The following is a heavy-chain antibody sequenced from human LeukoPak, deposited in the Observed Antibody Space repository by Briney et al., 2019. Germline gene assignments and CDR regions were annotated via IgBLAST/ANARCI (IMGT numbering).Heavy chain of an antibody. Sequence: SETLSLTCTVSGGSISSSSYYWGCIRQPPGKGLEWIGSIYYSGSTYYNPSLKSRVTTSVDTSKNQFSLKLSSVTAADTAVYYCARYGIWYYYGSVYVWGKGTTVTVSS. D-gene: IGHD3-10*01. CDR1: GGSISSSSYY. V-gene: IGHV4-39*01. CDR2: IYYSGST. CDR3: ARYGIWYYYGSVYV. J-gene: IGHJ6*04.